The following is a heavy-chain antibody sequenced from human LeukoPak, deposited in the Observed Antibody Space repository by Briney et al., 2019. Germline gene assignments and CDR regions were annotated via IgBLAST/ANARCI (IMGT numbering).Heavy chain of an antibody. CDR2: ISSRSSYI. V-gene: IGHV3-21*01. J-gene: IGHJ3*01. Sequence: GGSLRLSCAASGFIFNTYTMSWGRQAPGEGLEWVSSISSRSSYIYYADSVKGRFTISGDNAKNSLHLQLNSLRAEDTAVYYVFDVWGQGTMVTVS. CDR3: FDV. CDR1: GFIFNTYT.